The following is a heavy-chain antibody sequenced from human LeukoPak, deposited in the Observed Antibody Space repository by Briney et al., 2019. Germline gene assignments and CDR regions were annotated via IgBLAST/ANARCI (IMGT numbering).Heavy chain of an antibody. V-gene: IGHV4-4*09. CDR1: GTSMGNHH. Sequence: KPSGTLALTCTVSGTSMGNHHWSWIRQTPGKGLEWIGLSGGTRYIPNYNPSLGGRVIISEDPSRNQFSLRLTSVTAADTAVYFCAVLFEGQGGRGSWGLGTPVTVSS. D-gene: IGHD3-16*01. J-gene: IGHJ4*02. CDR3: AVLFEGQGGRGS. CDR2: GGTRYIP.